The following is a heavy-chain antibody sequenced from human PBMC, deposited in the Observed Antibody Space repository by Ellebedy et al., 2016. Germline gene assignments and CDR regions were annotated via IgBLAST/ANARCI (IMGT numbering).Heavy chain of an antibody. D-gene: IGHD3-10*01. V-gene: IGHV1-2*04. CDR1: GYTFTGYF. CDR2: INPNSGGT. Sequence: ASVKVSCKASGYTFTGYFIHWVRQAPGQGLEWMGWINPNSGGTNYAQKFQGWVTMTRDTSISTAYMELSRLRSDDTAVYYCARGQNGSGTYYKGVTWFDPWGQGTLVTVSS. J-gene: IGHJ5*02. CDR3: ARGQNGSGTYYKGVTWFDP.